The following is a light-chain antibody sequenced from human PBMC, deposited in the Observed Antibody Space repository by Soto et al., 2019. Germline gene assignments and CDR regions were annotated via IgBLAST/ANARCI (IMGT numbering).Light chain of an antibody. J-gene: IGKJ5*01. CDR2: GPS. V-gene: IGKV3-20*01. CDR3: QHYGGSFT. Sequence: EIVLTQSPGTLSLSPGERATLSCRASESVSSVYLAWYQHKPGQAPRLLIFGPSSRATAIPDRFSGSGSGTDFTLTISRLEPEDFAVYYCQHYGGSFTFGQGTRLEIK. CDR1: ESVSSVY.